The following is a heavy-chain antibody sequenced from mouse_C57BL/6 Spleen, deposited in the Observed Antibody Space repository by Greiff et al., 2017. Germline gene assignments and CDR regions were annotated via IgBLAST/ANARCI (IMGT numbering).Heavy chain of an antibody. V-gene: IGHV2-6-1*01. D-gene: IGHD2-1*01. CDR1: GFSLTSYG. J-gene: IGHJ4*01. CDR2: IWGDGST. CDR3: ARQYGNYVTSPYAMDY. Sequence: QVQLKESGPGLVAPSQSLSITCTVSGFSLTSYGVHWVRQPPGKGLEWLVVIWGDGSTTYNSALKSRLSISKDNSKSQVYLRMNSLQTDDTAMYYCARQYGNYVTSPYAMDYWGQGTSVTVSS.